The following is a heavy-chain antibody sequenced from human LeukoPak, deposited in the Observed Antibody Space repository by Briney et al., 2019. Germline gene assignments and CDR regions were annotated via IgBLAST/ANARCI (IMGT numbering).Heavy chain of an antibody. D-gene: IGHD3-22*01. CDR1: GGSISSYY. J-gene: IGHJ4*02. Sequence: SETLSLTCTVSGGSISSYYWSWIRQPPGKGLEWLGYIYYSGSTNYNPSLKSRVTISVDTSKNQFSLKLSSVTAADTAVYYCARGRYYYDSSGYYRVWYFDYWGQGTLVTVSS. CDR3: ARGRYYYDSSGYYRVWYFDY. V-gene: IGHV4-59*01. CDR2: IYYSGST.